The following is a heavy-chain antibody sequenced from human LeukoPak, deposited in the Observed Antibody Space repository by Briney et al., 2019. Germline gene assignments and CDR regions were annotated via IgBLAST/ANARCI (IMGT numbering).Heavy chain of an antibody. D-gene: IGHD6-13*01. CDR1: GHPYTRYA. J-gene: IGHJ4*02. Sequence: GAPVKVSCKAFGHPYTRYATHWGRQAPGHRLEWLGWINASNGNTKYSQKFQSRGTITRDTSASAAYMELSSLRAEDTAVYYCAAQGEYSSSWANFDYWGQGTLVTVSS. CDR3: AAQGEYSSSWANFDY. CDR2: INASNGNT. V-gene: IGHV1-3*01.